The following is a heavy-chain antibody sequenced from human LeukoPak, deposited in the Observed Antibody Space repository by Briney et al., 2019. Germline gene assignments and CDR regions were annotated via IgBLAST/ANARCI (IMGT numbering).Heavy chain of an antibody. J-gene: IGHJ5*02. CDR2: INHSGST. D-gene: IGHD2-15*01. CDR3: ARGSPKEYCSGGSCYSPRWFDP. V-gene: IGHV4-34*01. CDR1: GGSFSGYY. Sequence: SETLSLTCAVYGGSFSGYYWSWIRQPPGKGLEWMGEINHSGSTNYNPSLKSRVTISVDTSKNQFSLKLSSVTAADTAVYYCARGSPKEYCSGGSCYSPRWFDPWGQGTLVTVSS.